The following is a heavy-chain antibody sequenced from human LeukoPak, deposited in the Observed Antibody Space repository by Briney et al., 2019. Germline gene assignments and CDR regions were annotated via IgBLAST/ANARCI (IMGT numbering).Heavy chain of an antibody. V-gene: IGHV5-51*01. J-gene: IGHJ4*02. CDR1: GYSFTSYW. D-gene: IGHD3-22*01. Sequence: GESLKISCKGSGYSFTSYWIGWVRQMPGKGLEWMGIIYPGGSDTRYSPSFQGQVTISADKSISTAYLQWSSLKASDTAMYYCARLSRYDSSGYYVGYFDYWGQGTLVTVSS. CDR3: ARLSRYDSSGYYVGYFDY. CDR2: IYPGGSDT.